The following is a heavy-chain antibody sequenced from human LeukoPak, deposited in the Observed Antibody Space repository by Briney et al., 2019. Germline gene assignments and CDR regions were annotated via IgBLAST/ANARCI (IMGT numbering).Heavy chain of an antibody. D-gene: IGHD3-16*02. CDR1: GGSVSSGSYY. Sequence: SETLSLTCTVSGGSVSSGSYYWSWIRRPPGKGLEWIGYIYYSGSTNYNPSLKSRVTISVDTSKNQFSLKLSSVTAADTAVYYCASAHYDYVWGSYRPFDYWGQGTLVTVSS. V-gene: IGHV4-61*01. CDR2: IYYSGST. J-gene: IGHJ4*02. CDR3: ASAHYDYVWGSYRPFDY.